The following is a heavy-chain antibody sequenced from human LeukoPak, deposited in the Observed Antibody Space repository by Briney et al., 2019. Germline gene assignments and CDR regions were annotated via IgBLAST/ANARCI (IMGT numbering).Heavy chain of an antibody. Sequence: GGSLRLSCLTSGFTFRDYGLGWARQAPGMGLEWVSFTRSRIYGGAPEYAASVRGRFSVSRDDSESIAYLQMNNLKSEDTAVYYCARGQTVPGAKYYFDFWSPGTLVTVSS. CDR1: GFTFRDYG. CDR3: ARGQTVPGAKYYFDF. J-gene: IGHJ4*02. D-gene: IGHD2/OR15-2a*01. CDR2: TRSRIYGGAP. V-gene: IGHV3-49*04.